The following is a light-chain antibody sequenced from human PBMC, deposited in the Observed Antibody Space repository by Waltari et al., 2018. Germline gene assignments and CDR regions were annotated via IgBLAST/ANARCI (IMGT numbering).Light chain of an antibody. V-gene: IGLV2-23*01. CDR2: EAT. CDR3: CSFAGRSTWV. Sequence: QSALTQPASVSGSPGQSLAVSCTGSSSDVGTYNLVSWYQQHPGKAPKLILYEATKRPEGVSNRFSGSKSGNMASLTISGLQAEDEAEYYCCSFAGRSTWVFGTGTKVTVL. J-gene: IGLJ1*01. CDR1: SSDVGTYNL.